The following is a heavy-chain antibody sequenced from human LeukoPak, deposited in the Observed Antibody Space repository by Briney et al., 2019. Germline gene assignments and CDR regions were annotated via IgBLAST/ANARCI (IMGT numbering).Heavy chain of an antibody. V-gene: IGHV3-49*03. J-gene: IGHJ6*02. Sequence: PGGSLRLSCTASGFTFGDYVMSWYRQAPGKGLEWVGFIRSKADAGTTEYAASVKGRFTISRDDSESIAYLQMNSLKIEDTAVYYCTREGTVTYDGMDVWGQGTTVTVSS. CDR3: TREGTVTYDGMDV. CDR2: IRSKADAGTT. CDR1: GFTFGDYV. D-gene: IGHD4-17*01.